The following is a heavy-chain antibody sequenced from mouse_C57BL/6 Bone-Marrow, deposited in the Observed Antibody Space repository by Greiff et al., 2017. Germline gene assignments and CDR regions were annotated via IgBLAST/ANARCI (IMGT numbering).Heavy chain of an antibody. D-gene: IGHD2-2*01. J-gene: IGHJ2*01. CDR2: ISYDGSN. V-gene: IGHV3-6*01. Sequence: EVKLQESGPGLVKPSQSLSLTCSVTGYSITSGYYWNWIRQFPGNKLEWMGYISYDGSNNYNPSLKNRISITRDTSKNQFFLKLNSVTTEDTATYYCARRALLWLRDYFDYWGQGTTLTVSS. CDR3: ARRALLWLRDYFDY. CDR1: GYSITSGYY.